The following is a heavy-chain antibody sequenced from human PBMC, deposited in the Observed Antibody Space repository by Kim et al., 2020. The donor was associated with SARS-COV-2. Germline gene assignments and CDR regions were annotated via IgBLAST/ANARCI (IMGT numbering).Heavy chain of an antibody. D-gene: IGHD3-10*01. J-gene: IGHJ4*02. CDR3: AKKFYYGSGTFSPAPFDY. Sequence: ASVKVSCKTSGYTFTSYSMNWVRQAPGQGLEWMGWINTNTGVATYAQGFTGRFVFSLDTSVSTASLHISGLKTEDTAVYYCAKKFYYGSGTFSPAPFDYWGQGTLVTVSS. V-gene: IGHV7-4-1*02. CDR2: INTNTGVA. CDR1: GYTFTSYS.